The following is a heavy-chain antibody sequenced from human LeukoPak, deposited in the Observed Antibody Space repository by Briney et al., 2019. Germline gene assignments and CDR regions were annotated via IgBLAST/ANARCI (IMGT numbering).Heavy chain of an antibody. CDR1: GFTFSSYG. CDR3: AKDPLWFGELLNSYFDY. CDR2: ISYDGSNK. J-gene: IGHJ4*02. D-gene: IGHD3-10*01. Sequence: PGGSLRLSCAASGFTFSSYGMHWVRQAPGKGLEWVAVISYDGSNKYYADSVKGRFTISRDNSKNTLYLQMNSLRAEDTAVYYCAKDPLWFGELLNSYFDYWGQGTLVTVSS. V-gene: IGHV3-30*18.